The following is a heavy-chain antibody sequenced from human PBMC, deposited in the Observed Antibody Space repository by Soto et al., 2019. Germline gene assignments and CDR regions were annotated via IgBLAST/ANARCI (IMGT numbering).Heavy chain of an antibody. CDR3: ARDKDYSNPFDF. CDR1: GFTFSRYG. CDR2: IWYDGSNK. V-gene: IGHV3-33*01. Sequence: GGSLRLSCAASGFTFSRYGMHWVRQAPGKGLEWVAVIWYDGSNKYYADSVKGRFTISRDNSKNTLYLKMNSLRAEDTALHYCARDKDYSNPFDFWGQGTLVTVSS. D-gene: IGHD4-4*01. J-gene: IGHJ4*02.